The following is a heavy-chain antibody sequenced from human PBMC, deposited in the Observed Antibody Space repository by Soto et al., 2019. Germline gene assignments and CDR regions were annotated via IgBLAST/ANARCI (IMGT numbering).Heavy chain of an antibody. D-gene: IGHD4-17*01. CDR3: ARDRGMGVTTD. CDR2: TWCDGSNK. Sequence: GGSLRLSCAASGFTFSSYGMHWVRQAPGKGLEWVAVTWCDGSNKYYADSVKGRFTISRDNSKNTLYLQMNSLRAEDTAVYYCARDRGMGVTTDWGQGTLVTVSS. CDR1: GFTFSSYG. J-gene: IGHJ4*02. V-gene: IGHV3-33*01.